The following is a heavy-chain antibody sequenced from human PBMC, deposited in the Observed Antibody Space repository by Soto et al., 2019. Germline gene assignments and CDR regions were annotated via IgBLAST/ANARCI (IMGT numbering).Heavy chain of an antibody. J-gene: IGHJ4*02. D-gene: IGHD6-19*01. CDR2: TYYRSRWYN. CDR1: GDSVSINSAA. CDR3: ARDGGHSGWFYFES. V-gene: IGHV6-1*01. Sequence: HSPTVSLTCGISGDSVSINSAAWNWIKQSPSRGLEWLGRTYYRSRWYNDYAVSVKSRITFNADTSKNEFSLQLNSVTPEDTAVYYCARDGGHSGWFYFESWGQGTLVTVSS.